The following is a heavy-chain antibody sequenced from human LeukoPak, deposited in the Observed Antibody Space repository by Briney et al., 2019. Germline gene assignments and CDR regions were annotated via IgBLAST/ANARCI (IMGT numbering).Heavy chain of an antibody. CDR1: GYTFISYY. CDR2: INPSGGTT. V-gene: IGHV1-46*01. CDR3: ARESPLGFGEFPY. J-gene: IGHJ4*02. Sequence: ASVKVSCKASGYTFISYYLHWVRQAPGQGLEWIGIINPSGGTTSYAQKFQGRVTLTRDTSASTVYMEVSSLRSEDTAVYYCARESPLGFGEFPYWGQGTLVTVSS. D-gene: IGHD3-10*01.